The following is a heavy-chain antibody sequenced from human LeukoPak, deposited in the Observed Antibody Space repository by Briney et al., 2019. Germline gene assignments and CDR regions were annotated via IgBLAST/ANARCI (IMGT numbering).Heavy chain of an antibody. V-gene: IGHV3-48*03. CDR2: ISSSGSTI. Sequence: PGGSLRLSCAASGFTSSSYEMNWVRQAPGKGLEWVSYISSSGSTIYYADSVKGRFTISRDNAKNSLYLQMNSLRAEDTAVYYCAREGNSGYDLDYYYGMDVWGKGTTVTVSS. J-gene: IGHJ6*04. D-gene: IGHD5-12*01. CDR3: AREGNSGYDLDYYYGMDV. CDR1: GFTSSSYE.